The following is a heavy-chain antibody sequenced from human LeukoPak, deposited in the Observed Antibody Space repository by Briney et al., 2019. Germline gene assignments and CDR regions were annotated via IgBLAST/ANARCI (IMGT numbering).Heavy chain of an antibody. Sequence: ERSLRLSCAASGFTFSIYGMHWVRQAPGKGLEWVAVIANDGRDKKYVDSVKGRFTISRDNSKNTLYLQMDSLRAEDTAVYYCAKDGSIGAAKYYFDSWGQGTLVTVSS. CDR3: AKDGSIGAAKYYFDS. CDR2: IANDGRDK. V-gene: IGHV3-30*18. J-gene: IGHJ4*02. CDR1: GFTFSIYG. D-gene: IGHD2-15*01.